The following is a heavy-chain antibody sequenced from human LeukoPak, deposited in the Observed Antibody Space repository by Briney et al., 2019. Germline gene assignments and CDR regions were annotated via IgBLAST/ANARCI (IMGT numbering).Heavy chain of an antibody. CDR1: GFTFSSFA. Sequence: PGGSLRLSCAASGFTFSSFAMHWVRQAPGKGLEWVAVISYDGSNKYYADSVKGRVTISRDNSKNTLYLQMNSLRPEDTAMYHCARDLTGFDYWGQGTLVTVSS. CDR3: ARDLTGFDY. V-gene: IGHV3-30-3*01. D-gene: IGHD3-9*01. CDR2: ISYDGSNK. J-gene: IGHJ4*02.